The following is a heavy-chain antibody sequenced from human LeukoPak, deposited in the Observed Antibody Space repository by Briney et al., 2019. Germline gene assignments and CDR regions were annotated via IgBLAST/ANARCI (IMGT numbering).Heavy chain of an antibody. CDR3: ASIAAAGRDV. V-gene: IGHV3-30*01. CDR2: ISYDGSNK. J-gene: IGHJ6*04. Sequence: GGSLRLSCAASGFTFSSYAMHWVRQAPGKGLEWVAVISYDGSNKYYADSVKGRFTISRDNSKNTLYLRMNSLRAEDTAVYYCASIAAAGRDVWGKGTTVTVSS. CDR1: GFTFSSYA. D-gene: IGHD6-13*01.